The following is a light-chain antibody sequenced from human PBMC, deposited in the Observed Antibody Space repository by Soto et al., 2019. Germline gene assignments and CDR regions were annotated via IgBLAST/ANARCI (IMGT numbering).Light chain of an antibody. CDR2: KVT. CDR3: MQGTHWPIT. CDR1: QSLVHSDGIAY. Sequence: DVVMTQSPLSLPVTLGRPASIYCRSNQSLVHSDGIAYFSWFQQRPGRSPRRIIYKVTNRDSGVPARFSGSGSGTDCALKISRVEAEDVGVYYCMQGTHWPITLGQGTRLEIK. J-gene: IGKJ5*01. V-gene: IGKV2-30*02.